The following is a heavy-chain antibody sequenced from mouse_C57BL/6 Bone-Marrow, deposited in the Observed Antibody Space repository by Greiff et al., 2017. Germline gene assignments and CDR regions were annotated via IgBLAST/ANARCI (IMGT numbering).Heavy chain of an antibody. J-gene: IGHJ2*01. CDR1: GYTFTSYW. V-gene: IGHV1-59*01. D-gene: IGHD3-2*02. CDR2: IDPSDSYT. Sequence: QVQLQQPGAELVRPGTSVKLSCKASGYTFTSYWMHWVKQRPRQGLEWIGVIDPSDSYTNYNQKFKGKATLTVDTSSSTAYMQLSSLTSEDSAVYYCAREGQLRLREEFDYWGQGTTLTVSS. CDR3: AREGQLRLREEFDY.